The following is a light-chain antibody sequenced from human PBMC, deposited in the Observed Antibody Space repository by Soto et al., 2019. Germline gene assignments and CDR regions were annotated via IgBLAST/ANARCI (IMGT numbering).Light chain of an antibody. V-gene: IGLV1-40*01. Sequence: QSVLTQPPSVSGAPGQRVTISCTGSSSNIGAGYDVHWYQQFPGTAPKLLIFGDSNRPSGVPDRLSGSKSGTSASLAITGLQTNDEADYYCQSYDSSLSGPDVFGTGTKLTVL. J-gene: IGLJ1*01. CDR3: QSYDSSLSGPDV. CDR1: SSNIGAGYD. CDR2: GDS.